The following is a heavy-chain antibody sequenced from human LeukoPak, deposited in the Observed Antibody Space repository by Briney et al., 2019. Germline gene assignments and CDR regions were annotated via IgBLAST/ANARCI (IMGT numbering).Heavy chain of an antibody. J-gene: IGHJ5*02. V-gene: IGHV4-61*09. CDR1: GDSINSISYY. CDR3: ARGGLWFGELNWFDP. D-gene: IGHD3-10*01. Sequence: PSETLSLTCTVSGDSINSISYYWTWIRQPAGKGLEWIGHIYTSGSTIYNPSLKSRVSISIDTSKNQFFLRLSSVTAADTAVYYCARGGLWFGELNWFDPWGQGTLVTVSS. CDR2: IYTSGST.